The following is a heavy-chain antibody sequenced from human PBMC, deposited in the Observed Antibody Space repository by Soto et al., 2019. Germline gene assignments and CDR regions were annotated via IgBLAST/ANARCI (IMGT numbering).Heavy chain of an antibody. CDR3: ARSYSSGWYFYGMDV. Sequence: GGSLRLSCAASGFTFSSYAMSWVRQAPGQGLEWVSVMSGSGGDTFYADSVKGRFTISRDNSKNTLYLQMNSLRADDTAQYYCARSYSSGWYFYGMDVWGPGTTVTVSS. CDR1: GFTFSSYA. D-gene: IGHD6-19*01. CDR2: MSGSGGDT. V-gene: IGHV3-23*01. J-gene: IGHJ6*02.